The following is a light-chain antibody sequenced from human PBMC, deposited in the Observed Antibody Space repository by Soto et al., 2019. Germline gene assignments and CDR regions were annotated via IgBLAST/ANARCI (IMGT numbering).Light chain of an antibody. V-gene: IGKV1-5*03. Sequence: DIPITQSPSPLFSSLGDRGNITFRASQSISSWLAWYQQKPGKAPKLLIYKASSLEGGVPSRFSGSGSGTEFTLTISSLQPDDFATYYCQQFNNYPWTFGQGTKVDIK. CDR1: QSISSW. J-gene: IGKJ1*01. CDR2: KAS. CDR3: QQFNNYPWT.